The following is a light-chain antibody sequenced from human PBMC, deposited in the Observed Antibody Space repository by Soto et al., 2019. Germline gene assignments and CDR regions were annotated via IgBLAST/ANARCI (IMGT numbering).Light chain of an antibody. CDR1: QSVGSW. J-gene: IGKJ1*01. CDR2: KAS. CDR3: QLYNSYLRR. V-gene: IGKV1-5*03. Sequence: DIQMTQSPSTLSASVGDRVAITCRASQSVGSWVAWYQQKPGKAPRVLISKASTLESGVPARFGGSGSGTEFTLTISSLQSDDVAAYYCQLYNSYLRRFGQGTKVDIK.